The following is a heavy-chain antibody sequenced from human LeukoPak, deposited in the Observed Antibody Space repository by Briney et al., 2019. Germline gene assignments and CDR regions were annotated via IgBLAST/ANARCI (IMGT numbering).Heavy chain of an antibody. CDR2: IYYSGST. CDR3: ARRLGDFWSGYQFDY. CDR1: GGSISSSSYY. D-gene: IGHD3-3*01. V-gene: IGHV4-39*01. Sequence: SETLSLTCTVSGGSISSSSYYRGWIRQPPGKGLEWIGSIYYSGSTYYNPSLKSRVTISVDTSKNQFSLKLSSVTAADTAVYYCARRLGDFWSGYQFDYWGQGTLVTVSS. J-gene: IGHJ4*02.